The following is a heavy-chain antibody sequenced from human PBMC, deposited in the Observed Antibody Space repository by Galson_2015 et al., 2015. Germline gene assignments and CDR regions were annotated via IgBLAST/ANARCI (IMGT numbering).Heavy chain of an antibody. CDR2: ISAYSGNT. CDR1: GYTFTSYG. Sequence: SVKVSCKASGYTFTSYGISWVRQAPGQGLEWMGWISAYSGNTNYAQTLQGRVTMTTDTSTSTAYMELRSLRYDDTAVYYCASLLQADYYGSGSCATYFFDYWGQGTLVAVSS. J-gene: IGHJ4*02. V-gene: IGHV1-18*04. CDR3: ASLLQADYYGSGSCATYFFDY. D-gene: IGHD3-10*01.